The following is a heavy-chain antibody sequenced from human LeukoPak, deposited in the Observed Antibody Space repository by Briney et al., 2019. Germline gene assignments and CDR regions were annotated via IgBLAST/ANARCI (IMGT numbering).Heavy chain of an antibody. CDR1: GFTFSSYE. V-gene: IGHV3-48*03. D-gene: IGHD6-19*01. Sequence: QPGGSLRLSCAASGFTFSSYEMNWVRQAPGKGLEWVSYISSSGSTIYYAESVKGRFTISRDNAKNSLYLQMNSLRAEDTAVYYCARVGAAVAVDYWGQGTLVTVSS. CDR3: ARVGAAVAVDY. CDR2: ISSSGSTI. J-gene: IGHJ4*02.